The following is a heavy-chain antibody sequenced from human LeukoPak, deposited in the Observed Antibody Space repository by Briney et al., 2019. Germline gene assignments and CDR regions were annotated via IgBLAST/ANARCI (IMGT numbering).Heavy chain of an antibody. CDR1: GFTFDDYA. V-gene: IGHV3-9*01. CDR2: ISWNSGSI. J-gene: IGHJ4*02. CDR3: AKDLRRHYYDSSGDGTDY. D-gene: IGHD3-22*01. Sequence: GGSLRLSCAASGFTFDDYAMHWVRQAPGKGLEWVSGISWNSGSIGYADSVKGRFTISRDNSKNTLYLQMNSLRAEDTAVYYCAKDLRRHYYDSSGDGTDYWGQGTLVTVSS.